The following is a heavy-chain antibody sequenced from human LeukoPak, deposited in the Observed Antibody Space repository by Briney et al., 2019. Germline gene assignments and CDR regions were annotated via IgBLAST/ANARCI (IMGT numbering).Heavy chain of an antibody. D-gene: IGHD3-9*01. CDR2: IYYSGST. CDR3: ARHVRDYDILTGYSRDNWFDP. J-gene: IGHJ5*02. Sequence: SETLSLTCPVSGGSISSSSYYWGWIRQPPGKGLEWIGSIYYSGSTYYNPPLKSRVTISVDTSKNQFSLKLSSVTAADTAVYYCARHVRDYDILTGYSRDNWFDPWGQGTLVTVSS. V-gene: IGHV4-39*01. CDR1: GGSISSSSYY.